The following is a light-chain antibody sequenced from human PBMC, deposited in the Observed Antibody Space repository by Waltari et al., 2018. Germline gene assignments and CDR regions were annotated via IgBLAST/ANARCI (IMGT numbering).Light chain of an antibody. CDR1: SNDVGGHNS. CDR2: DVS. J-gene: IGLJ2*01. Sequence: QSALTQPASVSGSPGQSVTLFCAGTSNDVGGHNSVSWYQEHPGQAPRVIIYDVSDRPSGVSDRFSGSKSGNTASLTISGLQAEDEADYYCSSQSSNDVVLFGGGTKLTVL. CDR3: SSQSSNDVVL. V-gene: IGLV2-14*01.